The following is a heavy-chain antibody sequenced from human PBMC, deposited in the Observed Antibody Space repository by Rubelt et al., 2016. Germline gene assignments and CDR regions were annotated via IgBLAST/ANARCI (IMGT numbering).Heavy chain of an antibody. CDR2: IYYSGST. D-gene: IGHD1-26*01. J-gene: IGHJ4*02. V-gene: IGHV4-39*01. CDR1: GGSISSSNYY. CDR3: ARQGGWELPGVRDY. Sequence: QLQLQESGPGLVKPSETLSLTCIVSGGSISSSNYYWGWIRQPPGKGLEWIGNIYYSGSTYYNPSPKSRVTISADTSKNECALRRNAVTAADTAVDYCARQGGWELPGVRDYWGQGTLVTVSS.